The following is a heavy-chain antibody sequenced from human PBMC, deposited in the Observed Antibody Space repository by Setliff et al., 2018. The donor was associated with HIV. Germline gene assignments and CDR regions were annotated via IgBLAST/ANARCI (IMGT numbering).Heavy chain of an antibody. D-gene: IGHD1-26*01. CDR2: IYYSGST. CDR1: GLSFTSDW. J-gene: IGHJ4*02. Sequence: GSLRLSCAASGLSFTSDWMSWIRQPPGKGLEWIGYIYYSGSTNYNMSLWSRVTISLDASRNQFSLELISVTAADTAVYYCAGGPGTTSIDYWAQGTLVTVSS. V-gene: IGHV4-59*12. CDR3: AGGPGTTSIDY.